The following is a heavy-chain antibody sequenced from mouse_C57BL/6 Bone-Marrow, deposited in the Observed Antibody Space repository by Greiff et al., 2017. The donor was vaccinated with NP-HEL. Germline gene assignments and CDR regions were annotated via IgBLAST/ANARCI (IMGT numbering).Heavy chain of an antibody. CDR2: ISSGGSYT. D-gene: IGHD2-3*01. V-gene: IGHV5-6*01. J-gene: IGHJ1*03. CDR3: GRQGGYYDWCFDV. Sequence: EVKLVESGGDLVKPGGSLKLSCAASGFTFSSYGMSWVRQTPDKRLEWVATISSGGSYTYYPDSVKGRFTISRDNAKNTWYLQMSRLKSEDTAMYYCGRQGGYYDWCFDVWGTGTTVTVSS. CDR1: GFTFSSYG.